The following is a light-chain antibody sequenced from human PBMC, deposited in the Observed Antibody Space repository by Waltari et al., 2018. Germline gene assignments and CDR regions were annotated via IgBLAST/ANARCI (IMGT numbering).Light chain of an antibody. CDR1: QYVSSSY. Sequence: EIVFTQSPGTLSLSPGESATLSCRPSQYVSSSYLAWYQQKPGQAPRLLIYGASFRAAGIPERFSGSGSGTDFTLTISRLEPEDFAVFYCLQYGSPPFTFGPGTKVEIK. CDR3: LQYGSPPFT. CDR2: GAS. J-gene: IGKJ3*01. V-gene: IGKV3-20*01.